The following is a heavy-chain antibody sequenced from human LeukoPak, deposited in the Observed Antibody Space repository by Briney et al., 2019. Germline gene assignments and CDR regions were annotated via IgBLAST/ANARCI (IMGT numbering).Heavy chain of an antibody. Sequence: PSETLSLTCTVSGGSISSYYWSWIRQLPGKGLEWIGYIYYSGSTDYNPSLKSRVTISKDTSKNQFSLELRSVTAADTAVYYCARAGGVVGATTWNHWGQGTLVTVSS. CDR1: GGSISSYY. V-gene: IGHV4-59*01. CDR2: IYYSGST. CDR3: ARAGGVVGATTWNH. J-gene: IGHJ4*02. D-gene: IGHD1-26*01.